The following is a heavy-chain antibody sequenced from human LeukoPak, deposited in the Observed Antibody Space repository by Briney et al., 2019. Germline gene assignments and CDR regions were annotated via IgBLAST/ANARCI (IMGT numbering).Heavy chain of an antibody. CDR3: ARDNCSGGSCYSDY. Sequence: PSETLSLTCTVSGGSISSDYWTWIRQPPGKGLEWIGYISYSGSTNYNPSLKSRVTISVDTSKNQFSLKLSSVTAADTAVYYCARDNCSGGSCYSDYWGQGTLVTVSS. D-gene: IGHD2-15*01. CDR2: ISYSGST. J-gene: IGHJ4*02. CDR1: GGSISSDY. V-gene: IGHV4-59*12.